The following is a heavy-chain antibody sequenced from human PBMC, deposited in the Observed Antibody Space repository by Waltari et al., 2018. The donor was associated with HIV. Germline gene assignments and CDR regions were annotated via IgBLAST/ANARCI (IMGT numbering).Heavy chain of an antibody. V-gene: IGHV3-23*01. CDR2: ISGSGVNT. CDR3: ANRAINP. Sequence: DVQLLESGGGLAQPGGSLRPPCAASGFTFSSYAISWVRQAPGKGLEWVSGISGSGVNTYYADSVKGRFTISRDNSKNTLYLQMNSLRAEDTAVYYCANRAINPWGQGTLVTVSS. CDR1: GFTFSSYA. J-gene: IGHJ5*02.